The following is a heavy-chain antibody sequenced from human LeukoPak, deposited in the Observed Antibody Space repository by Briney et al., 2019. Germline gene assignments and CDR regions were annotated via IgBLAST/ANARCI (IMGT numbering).Heavy chain of an antibody. D-gene: IGHD4-23*01. CDR2: ISGSGGST. J-gene: IGHJ4*02. CDR3: ANYGGDY. Sequence: GGSLRLSCVASGFTFGKYWMSWVRQAPGKGLEWVSAISGSGGSTYYADSVKGRFTISRDNSKNTLYLQMNSLRAEDTAVYYCANYGGDYWGQGTLVTVSS. CDR1: GFTFGKYW. V-gene: IGHV3-23*01.